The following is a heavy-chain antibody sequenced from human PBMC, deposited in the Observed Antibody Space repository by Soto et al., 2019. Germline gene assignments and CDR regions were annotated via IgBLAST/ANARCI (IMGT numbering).Heavy chain of an antibody. V-gene: IGHV3-30*18. Sequence: QVQLVESGGGVVQPGRSLRLSCAASGFTSSSYGMHWVRQAPGKGLEWVAVISYDGSNKYYADSVKGRFTISRDNSKNTLYLQMNSLRAEDTAVYYCAKDDLRAYSSSWDALGGMDVWGQGTTVTVSS. CDR2: ISYDGSNK. J-gene: IGHJ6*02. CDR3: AKDDLRAYSSSWDALGGMDV. D-gene: IGHD6-13*01. CDR1: GFTSSSYG.